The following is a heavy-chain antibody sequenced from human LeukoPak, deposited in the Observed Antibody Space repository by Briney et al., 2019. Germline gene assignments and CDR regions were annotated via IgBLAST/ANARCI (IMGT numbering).Heavy chain of an antibody. J-gene: IGHJ4*02. Sequence: GGSLRLSCAASGFSFSNYGMSWVRQAPGEGLEWVSAISDSTWYADSVKGRFTISRDNAKNSLYLQMNSLRAEDTAVYYCAREVAAAGSVDYWGQGTLVTVSS. CDR3: AREVAAAGSVDY. CDR2: ISDST. V-gene: IGHV3-21*01. D-gene: IGHD6-13*01. CDR1: GFSFSNYG.